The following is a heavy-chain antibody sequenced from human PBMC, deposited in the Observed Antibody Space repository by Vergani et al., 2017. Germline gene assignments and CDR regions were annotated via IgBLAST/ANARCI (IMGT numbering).Heavy chain of an antibody. V-gene: IGHV1-2*04. J-gene: IGHJ4*02. D-gene: IGHD6-13*01. CDR2: INPNSGGT. CDR1: GSTFTGYY. CDR3: ARAAVGAAAFDY. Sequence: QVQLVQSGAEVKKPGASVKVSCKASGSTFTGYYMHWVRQAPGQGLEWIGWINPNSGGTNYAQKFQGWVTMTRDTSISTAYMVLSRLRSDDTAVYYCARAAVGAAAFDYWGQGTLVTVSS.